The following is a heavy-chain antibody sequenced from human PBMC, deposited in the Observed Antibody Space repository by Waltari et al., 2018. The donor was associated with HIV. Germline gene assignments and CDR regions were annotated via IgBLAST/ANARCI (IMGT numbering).Heavy chain of an antibody. D-gene: IGHD2-15*01. CDR3: AGAVVAAAFDI. CDR2: IYTSGST. J-gene: IGHJ3*02. CDR1: GGSINHGSYH. V-gene: IGHV4-61*02. Sequence: QVQLQESGPGLVKPSQTLSLTCTVDGGSINHGSYHWGWIRQPAGKGLEWIGRIYTSGSTNYNPSLKSRVTISVDTSKNQFSLKLSSVTAADTAVYYCAGAVVAAAFDIWGQGTMVTVSS.